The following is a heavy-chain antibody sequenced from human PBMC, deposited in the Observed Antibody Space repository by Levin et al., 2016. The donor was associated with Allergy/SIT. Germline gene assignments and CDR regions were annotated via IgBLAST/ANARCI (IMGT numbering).Heavy chain of an antibody. D-gene: IGHD3-16*01. Sequence: GGSLRLSCTGSGYNFTDSWIPWVRQMPRKGLEWMGRIDPSDSYTNYSPSFQGHITISVDKSISTAYLRWSSLKASDTAIYYCAREFYVGDWFDPWGQGTLVTVSS. CDR2: IDPSDSYT. CDR3: AREFYVGDWFDP. J-gene: IGHJ5*02. CDR1: GYNFTDSW. V-gene: IGHV5-10-1*01.